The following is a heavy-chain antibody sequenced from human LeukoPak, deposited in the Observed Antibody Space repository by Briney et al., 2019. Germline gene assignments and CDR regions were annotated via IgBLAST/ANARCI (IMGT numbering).Heavy chain of an antibody. CDR2: IYPGDSDT. J-gene: IGHJ4*02. CDR3: ARRVASSPYFEY. D-gene: IGHD2-15*01. Sequence: GESLKISCKGSGYSFTNYWIAWVRQMPGKGLEWMGIIYPGDSDTRYSPSFQGQVTISADKSINSAYLQWSSLKASDTATYYCARRVASSPYFEYWGQGTLVTVSS. CDR1: GYSFTNYW. V-gene: IGHV5-51*01.